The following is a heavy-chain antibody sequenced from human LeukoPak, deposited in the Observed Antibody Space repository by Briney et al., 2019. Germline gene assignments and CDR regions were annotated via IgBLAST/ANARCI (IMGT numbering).Heavy chain of an antibody. CDR1: GGSISSYH. CDR3: ARHRDVDTAMDDFDY. J-gene: IGHJ4*02. D-gene: IGHD5-18*01. Sequence: SETLSLTCTVSGGSISSYHWSWIRQPPGKGLEYIGFVSYAGSTNSDPSLKSRVTISVDTSKNQFSLKPSSVTAADTAVYYCARHRDVDTAMDDFDYWGQGTLVTVSS. CDR2: VSYAGST. V-gene: IGHV4-59*08.